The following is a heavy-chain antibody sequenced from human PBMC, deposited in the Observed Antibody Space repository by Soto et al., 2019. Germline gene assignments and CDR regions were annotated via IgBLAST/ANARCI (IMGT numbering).Heavy chain of an antibody. CDR3: ASPPRGIAVAGLLSY. Sequence: TGGALRLPCAASGFTFSSYSMNWFRPAPGKGLEWVSSISSSSSYIYYADSVKGRFTISRDNAKNSLYLQMNSLRAEDTAVYYCASPPRGIAVAGLLSYWGQGTLVTVSS. V-gene: IGHV3-21*01. CDR1: GFTFSSYS. CDR2: ISSSSSYI. J-gene: IGHJ4*02. D-gene: IGHD6-19*01.